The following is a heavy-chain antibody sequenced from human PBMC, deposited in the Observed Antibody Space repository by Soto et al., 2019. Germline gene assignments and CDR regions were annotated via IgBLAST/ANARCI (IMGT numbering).Heavy chain of an antibody. CDR2: IYYSGST. V-gene: IGHV4-59*01. Sequence: TLSLTCTVSGGSISSYYWSRIRQPPGKGLEWIGYIYYSGSTNYNPSLKSRVTISVDTSKNQFSLKLSSVTAADTAVYYCAREYSSSWDNWFDPWGQGTLVTVSS. CDR3: AREYSSSWDNWFDP. CDR1: GGSISSYY. J-gene: IGHJ5*02. D-gene: IGHD6-13*01.